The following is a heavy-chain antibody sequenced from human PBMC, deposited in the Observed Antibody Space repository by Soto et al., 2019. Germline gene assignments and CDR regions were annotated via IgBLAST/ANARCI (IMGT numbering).Heavy chain of an antibody. CDR2: INSDGSST. D-gene: IGHD2-15*01. Sequence: EVQLVESGGGLVQPGGSLRLSCAASGFTFSSYWMHWVRPAPGKGLVWVSRINSDGSSTSYADSVKGRFTISRDNAKKSLYLPMNSLRAEDTAGYYCVRTSLVVAAATREDYWGQGTLVTVSS. V-gene: IGHV3-74*01. J-gene: IGHJ4*02. CDR1: GFTFSSYW. CDR3: VRTSLVVAAATREDY.